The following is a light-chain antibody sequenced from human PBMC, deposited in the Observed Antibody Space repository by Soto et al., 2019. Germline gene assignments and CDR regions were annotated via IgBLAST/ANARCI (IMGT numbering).Light chain of an antibody. J-gene: IGKJ5*01. Sequence: LTQSPSSLSASVGDRVTITCRASQSVTTRLAWYQQKPGQPPRLLISGASVRASGVPVRISGSGSGTDFTLTISRLEPEDFALYYCQQYGGSPITFGLGTRLEIK. CDR2: GAS. V-gene: IGKV3-20*01. CDR1: QSVTTR. CDR3: QQYGGSPIT.